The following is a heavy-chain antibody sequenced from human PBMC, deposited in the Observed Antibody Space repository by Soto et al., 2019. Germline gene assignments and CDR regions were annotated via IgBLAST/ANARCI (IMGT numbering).Heavy chain of an antibody. Sequence: EVQLLGSGGGLVQPGGSLRLSCAASGFTFSSYAMSWVRQAPGKGLEWVSGISGSGVSTHYADSVKGRFTISRDNSTNTLYLLMISLRAEDTAVYYCAKEVGYSSGYDYFVYWGQGTLVTVSS. CDR1: GFTFSSYA. D-gene: IGHD6-19*01. J-gene: IGHJ4*02. CDR2: ISGSGVST. V-gene: IGHV3-23*01. CDR3: AKEVGYSSGYDYFVY.